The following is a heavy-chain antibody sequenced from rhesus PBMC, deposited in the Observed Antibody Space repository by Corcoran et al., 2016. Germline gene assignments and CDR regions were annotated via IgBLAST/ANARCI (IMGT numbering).Heavy chain of an antibody. CDR3: ARKTALGFDY. CDR1: GFSLSTSGMG. D-gene: IGHD3S6*01. J-gene: IGHJ4*01. V-gene: IGHV2-1*01. CDR2: IYWDDDK. Sequence: QVTLKESGPALVKPTQTPTLTCTFSGFSLSTSGMGVGWIRQPSRKTLEWLAHIYWDDDKRYSTSLKSRLTISKDTSKNQVVLTMTNMDPVDTATYYCARKTALGFDYWGQGVLVTVSS.